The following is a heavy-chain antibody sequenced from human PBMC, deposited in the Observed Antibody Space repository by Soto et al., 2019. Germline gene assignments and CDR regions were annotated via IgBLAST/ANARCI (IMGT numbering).Heavy chain of an antibody. D-gene: IGHD3-10*01. CDR1: GYIFTSYA. J-gene: IGHJ2*01. Sequence: QVQLVQSGAEVKKPGVSVKVSCKASGYIFTSYAISWMRQAPGQGLEWMGWSSAYNGNTNYAQKIQGRVTMTTDTSTSTAYMELRSLSSDDTAVYYCARRNGFGNDWYFDLWGRGTLVTVSS. CDR3: ARRNGFGNDWYFDL. V-gene: IGHV1-18*01. CDR2: SSAYNGNT.